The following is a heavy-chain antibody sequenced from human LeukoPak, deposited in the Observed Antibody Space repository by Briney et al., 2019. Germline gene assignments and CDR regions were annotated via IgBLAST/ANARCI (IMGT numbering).Heavy chain of an antibody. V-gene: IGHV3-30*02. D-gene: IGHD2-8*02. CDR1: GFTFRNYG. Sequence: GGSLRLSCAASGFTFRNYGMHWVRQATGKGLEWVSFIWSDGNNRFYADSVKGRFTISRDNSKNMLYLQMDTLRAEDTALYYCAKDPGASVSGFYMDVWGKGTTVIVTS. J-gene: IGHJ6*03. CDR2: IWSDGNNR. CDR3: AKDPGASVSGFYMDV.